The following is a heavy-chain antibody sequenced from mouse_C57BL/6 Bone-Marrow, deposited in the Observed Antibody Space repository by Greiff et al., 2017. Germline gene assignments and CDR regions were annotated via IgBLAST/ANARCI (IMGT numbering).Heavy chain of an antibody. Sequence: QVQLQQPGAELVMPGASVKLSCKASGYTFTSYWMHWVKQRPGQGLEWIGEIDPSDSYTNYNQKFKGKSTLTVDKSSSTAYMQLSSLTSEDSAVYYCAGGELTDYWGQGTTLTVSS. J-gene: IGHJ2*01. V-gene: IGHV1-69*01. CDR2: IDPSDSYT. D-gene: IGHD1-1*01. CDR3: AGGELTDY. CDR1: GYTFTSYW.